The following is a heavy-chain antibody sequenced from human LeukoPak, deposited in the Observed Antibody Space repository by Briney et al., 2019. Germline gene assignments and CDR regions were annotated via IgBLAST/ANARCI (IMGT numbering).Heavy chain of an antibody. CDR2: IYHSGST. V-gene: IGHV4-4*02. CDR1: GGSISSNNW. J-gene: IGHJ5*02. D-gene: IGHD2-2*01. Sequence: SGTLSLTCAVSGGSISSNNWWGWVRQPPGKGLEWIGEIYHSGSTNYNPSLKSRVTISVDNSKNQFSLKLSSVTAADTAVYYCARGPVIPAAIGCWFDPWGQGTLVTVSS. CDR3: ARGPVIPAAIGCWFDP.